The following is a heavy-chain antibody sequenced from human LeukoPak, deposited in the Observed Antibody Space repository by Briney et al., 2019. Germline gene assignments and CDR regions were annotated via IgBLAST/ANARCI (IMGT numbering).Heavy chain of an antibody. V-gene: IGHV4-31*03. J-gene: IGHJ4*02. Sequence: SQTLSLTCTVSGGSISSGGSYWSWIRQHPGKGLEWIGYIYYSGSTNYNPPLKSRVTISVDTPKNQFSLKLSSVTGADTAVYYCARGKRGYVGSLYFDYWGQGTLVTVSS. CDR2: IYYSGST. CDR1: GGSISSGGSY. CDR3: ARGKRGYVGSLYFDY. D-gene: IGHD5-12*01.